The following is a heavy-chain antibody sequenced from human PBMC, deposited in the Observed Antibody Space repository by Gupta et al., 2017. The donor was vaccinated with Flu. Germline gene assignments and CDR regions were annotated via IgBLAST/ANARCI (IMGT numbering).Heavy chain of an antibody. CDR1: GYTFTGYA. CDR2: ISAYNGNT. Sequence: QVQVVQSGAEVKKPGASVKVSCKASGYTFTGYAITWVRQAPGQGLEWMGWISAYNGNTKYAQSLQGRVSMTTDTSTKTAYMELRSLRPDDTAVYYCARGPYYYDSSGYYYVSFDYWGQGTLVTVSS. J-gene: IGHJ4*02. V-gene: IGHV1-18*01. D-gene: IGHD3-22*01. CDR3: ARGPYYYDSSGYYYVSFDY.